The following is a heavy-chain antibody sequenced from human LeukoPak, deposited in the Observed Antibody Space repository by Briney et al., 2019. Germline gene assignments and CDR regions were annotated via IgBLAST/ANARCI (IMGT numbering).Heavy chain of an antibody. D-gene: IGHD3-16*01. CDR2: MNPNSGNT. CDR1: GYTFTSYD. V-gene: IGHV1-8*03. CDR3: ARGGDYVWGSYELADY. Sequence: GASVKVSCKASGYTFTSYDINWVRQATGQGLEWMGWMNPNSGNTGYAQKFQGRVTITRNTSISTAYMELSSLRSEDTAVYYCARGGDYVWGSYELADYWGQGTLVTVSS. J-gene: IGHJ4*02.